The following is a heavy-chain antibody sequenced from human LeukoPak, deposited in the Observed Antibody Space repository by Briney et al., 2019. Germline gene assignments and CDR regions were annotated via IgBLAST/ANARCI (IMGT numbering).Heavy chain of an antibody. V-gene: IGHV3-48*03. D-gene: IGHD6-13*01. CDR3: ATASGSLYRYYFVS. Sequence: QPGGSLRLSCAASGLTFRSYELNRVRQAPGKGLEWISYISSASNMIYYAESVKGRFTISRDNAKNSLYLQMNSLRAEDTAVYYCATASGSLYRYYFVSWGQGTLVTVSS. J-gene: IGHJ4*02. CDR1: GLTFRSYE. CDR2: ISSASNMI.